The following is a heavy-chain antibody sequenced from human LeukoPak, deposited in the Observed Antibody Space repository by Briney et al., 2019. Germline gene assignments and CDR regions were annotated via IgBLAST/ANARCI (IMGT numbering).Heavy chain of an antibody. D-gene: IGHD6-13*01. V-gene: IGHV3-53*01. CDR2: IYSGGST. CDR1: GFTVSSNY. CDR3: ASGVAAAGTQAKYYFDY. Sequence: PGGSLRLSCAASGFTVSSNYMNWVRQAPGKGLEWVSVIYSGGSTSYADSVKGRFTISRDNSKNTLFLQMNSLRAEDTAVYYCASGVAAAGTQAKYYFDYWGQGTLVTVSS. J-gene: IGHJ4*02.